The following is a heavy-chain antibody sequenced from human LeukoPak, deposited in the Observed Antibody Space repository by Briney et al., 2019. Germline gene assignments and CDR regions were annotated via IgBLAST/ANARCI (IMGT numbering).Heavy chain of an antibody. CDR3: VVGGEPNYYYGMDV. J-gene: IGHJ6*02. CDR2: INAGNGNT. CDR1: GYTFTSYS. Sequence: ASVKVSCKASGYTFTSYSMHWVRQAPGQRLEWMGWINAGNGNTKYSQKFQGRVTITRDTSASTAYMELSSLISEDTAVYYCVVGGEPNYYYGMDVWGQGTTVTVSS. V-gene: IGHV1-3*01. D-gene: IGHD4-23*01.